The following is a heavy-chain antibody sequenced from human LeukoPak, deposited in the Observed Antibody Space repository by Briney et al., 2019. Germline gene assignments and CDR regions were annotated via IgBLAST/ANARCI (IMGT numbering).Heavy chain of an antibody. Sequence: GSLRLSCAASGFTFSSYWMSWVRQAPGKGLEWVSSISSSSYIYYADSVKGRFTISRDNAKNSLYLQMNSLRAEDTAVYYCARDSPYYYATPFDYWGQGTLVTVSS. J-gene: IGHJ4*02. CDR1: GFTFSSYW. CDR2: ISSSSYI. V-gene: IGHV3-21*01. D-gene: IGHD3-10*01. CDR3: ARDSPYYYATPFDY.